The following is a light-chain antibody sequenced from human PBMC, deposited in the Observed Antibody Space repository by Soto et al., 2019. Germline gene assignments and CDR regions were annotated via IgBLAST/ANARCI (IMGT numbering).Light chain of an antibody. V-gene: IGLV3-25*02. CDR2: KDT. Sequence: SYELTQPPSVSVSPGQTARVTCSGDALPKQYVYWYQQKPGQAPGVVIYKDTERPSGIPERFSGSSSGTTVTLTISEVQAEDEADYYCQSSDSSGTYVVFGGGTQLTVL. J-gene: IGLJ2*01. CDR1: ALPKQY. CDR3: QSSDSSGTYVV.